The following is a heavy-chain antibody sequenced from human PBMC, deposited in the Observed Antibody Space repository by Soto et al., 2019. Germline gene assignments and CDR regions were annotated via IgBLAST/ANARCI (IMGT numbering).Heavy chain of an antibody. D-gene: IGHD3-9*01. CDR3: AHSDYDTVRYRFDP. CDR2: IYWDDDK. V-gene: IGHV2-5*02. J-gene: IGHJ5*02. CDR1: GFSLSTSGVG. Sequence: QITLKESGPTLVKPTQTLTLTCTFSGFSLSTSGVGVGWIRQPPGKALEWLALIYWDDDKRYSPSLKSRLTIPKDPSKNQVVLTMTNMDPVDTATYYCAHSDYDTVRYRFDPWGQGTLVTVSS.